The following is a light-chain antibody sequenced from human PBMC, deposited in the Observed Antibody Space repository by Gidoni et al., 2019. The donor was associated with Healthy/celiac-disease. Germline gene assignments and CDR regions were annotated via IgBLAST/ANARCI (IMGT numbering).Light chain of an antibody. J-gene: IGKJ4*01. CDR3: QQYDNLPC. Sequence: DIQMTQSPSSLSASVGDRVTITCQASQDISNYLNWYQQKPGKAPKLLIYDASNLETGVPSRFSGGGSGTDFTFTISSLQPEDIATYYCQQYDNLPCFGGGTKVEIK. CDR2: DAS. CDR1: QDISNY. V-gene: IGKV1-33*01.